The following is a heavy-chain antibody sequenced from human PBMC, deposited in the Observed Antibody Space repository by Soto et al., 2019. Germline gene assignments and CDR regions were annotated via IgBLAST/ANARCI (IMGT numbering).Heavy chain of an antibody. V-gene: IGHV1-18*01. CDR3: AXXXXXXXYHYGMDV. Sequence: QVQLVQSGAEVKKPGASVKVSCKSSGYTFSMSGISWVRQAPGQGLEWMGWISGYNGNTNYEQKFQDRVTMTTDTXXXXXXXXXXXXXXXXXXXXXCAXXXXXXXYHYGMDVWGQGTTVTVSS. J-gene: IGHJ6*02. CDR1: GYTFSMSG. CDR2: ISGYNGNT.